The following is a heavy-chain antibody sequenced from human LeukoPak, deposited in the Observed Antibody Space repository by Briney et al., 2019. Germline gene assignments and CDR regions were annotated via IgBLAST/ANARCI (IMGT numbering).Heavy chain of an antibody. CDR1: GFTFRNCW. CDR2: INNDGSST. J-gene: IGHJ5*02. D-gene: IGHD1-7*01. V-gene: IGHV3-74*01. CDR3: ARPDLMRELRFDP. Sequence: GGSLRLSCAASGFTFRNCWMHWVRQAPGKGLVWVSCINNDGSSTDYADSVKGRFTISRDNAKNTLYLQMNSLRAEDTAVYYCARPDLMRELRFDPWGQGTLVTVSS.